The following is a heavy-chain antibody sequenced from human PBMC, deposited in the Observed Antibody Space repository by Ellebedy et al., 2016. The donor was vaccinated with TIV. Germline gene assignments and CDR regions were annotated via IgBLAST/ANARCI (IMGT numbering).Heavy chain of an antibody. Sequence: GESLKISCAASGFTFSTYAMSWVRQAPGKGLEWVSTINARGGNTYYGDSVKGRFTISRDNSKNTLYLQMNSLRAEDTAIYYCAKGWGIVDVWGQGTTVTVSS. CDR3: AKGWGIVDV. V-gene: IGHV3-23*01. J-gene: IGHJ6*02. CDR2: INARGGNT. CDR1: GFTFSTYA. D-gene: IGHD3-16*01.